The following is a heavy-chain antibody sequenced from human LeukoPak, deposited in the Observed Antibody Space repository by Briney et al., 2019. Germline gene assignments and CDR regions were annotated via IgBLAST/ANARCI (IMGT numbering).Heavy chain of an antibody. J-gene: IGHJ3*02. V-gene: IGHV4-34*01. CDR3: ARGGRDYVWGSYRNDAFDI. CDR1: GFTFSSYW. D-gene: IGHD3-16*02. CDR2: INHSGST. Sequence: PGGSLRLSCAASGFTFSSYWMSWIRQPPGKGLEWIGEINHSGSTNYNPSLKSRVTISVDTSKNQFSLKLSSVTAADTAVYYCARGGRDYVWGSYRNDAFDIWGQGTMVTVSS.